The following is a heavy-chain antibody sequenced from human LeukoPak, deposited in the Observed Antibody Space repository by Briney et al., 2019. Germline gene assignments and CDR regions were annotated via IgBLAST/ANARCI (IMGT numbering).Heavy chain of an antibody. CDR3: ARDGTAAWGRFDP. D-gene: IGHD3-16*01. J-gene: IGHJ5*02. Sequence: GGSLRLSCAASGFTFSDYYMNWIRQAPGKGLEWVSYISGSGRTIYHADSVKGRFTISRDSAKNSLYLQMNGLRAEDTAVYCARDGTAAWGRFDPWGQGTLVTVSS. CDR2: ISGSGRTI. CDR1: GFTFSDYY. V-gene: IGHV3-11*01.